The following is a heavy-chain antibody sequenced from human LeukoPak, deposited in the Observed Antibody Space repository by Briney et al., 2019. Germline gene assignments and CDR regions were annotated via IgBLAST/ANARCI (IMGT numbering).Heavy chain of an antibody. V-gene: IGHV3-48*04. CDR2: ISSSSSTI. J-gene: IGHJ4*02. CDR1: GFTFSSYS. CDR3: ASPSAGPWFGELFPFDY. Sequence: GSLRLSCAASGFTFSSYSMNWVRQAPGKGLEWVSYISSSSSTIYYADSVKGRFTISRDNAKNSLYLQMNSLRAEDTAVYYCASPSAGPWFGELFPFDYWGQGTLVTVSS. D-gene: IGHD3-10*01.